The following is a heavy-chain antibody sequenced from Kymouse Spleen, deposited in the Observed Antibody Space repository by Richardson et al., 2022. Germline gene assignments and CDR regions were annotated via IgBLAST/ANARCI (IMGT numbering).Heavy chain of an antibody. CDR1: GFTFDDYA. D-gene: IGHD4-23*01. Sequence: EVQLVESGGGLVQPGRSLRLSCAASGFTFDDYAMHWVRQAPGKGLEWVSGISWNSGSIGYADSVKGRFTISRDNAKNSLYLQMNSLRAEDTALYYCAKAPYGGNAEYFQHWGQGTLVTVSS. CDR3: AKAPYGGNAEYFQH. J-gene: IGHJ1*01. V-gene: IGHV3-9*01. CDR2: ISWNSGSI.